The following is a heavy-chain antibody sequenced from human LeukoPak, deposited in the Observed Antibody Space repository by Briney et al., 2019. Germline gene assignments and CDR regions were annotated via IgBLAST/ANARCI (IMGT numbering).Heavy chain of an antibody. CDR1: GGSISSSSYY. Sequence: SETLSLTCTVSGGSISSSSYYWGWIRQPPGKGLEWIGSIYYSGSTYYNPSLKSRVTISVDTYKNQFSLQLSSVTAPDTAVYYCARLHPDPVRYYFDYWGQGTLVTVSS. CDR2: IYYSGST. CDR3: ARLHPDPVRYYFDY. J-gene: IGHJ4*02. V-gene: IGHV4-39*01.